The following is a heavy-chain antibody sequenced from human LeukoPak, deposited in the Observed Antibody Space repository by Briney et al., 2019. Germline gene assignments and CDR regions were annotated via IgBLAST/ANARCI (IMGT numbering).Heavy chain of an antibody. CDR3: AKDRPDYYESNGHYYRRDGDC. CDR1: GFTFNIYA. D-gene: IGHD3-22*01. CDR2: ISSKSDYT. J-gene: IGHJ4*02. Sequence: SGGSLRLSCAASGFTFNIYAMSWVRQAPGKGLEWVSSISSKSDYTFYAGSVKGRFTISRDNSRNTLYLQMNSLRAEDTAIYYCAKDRPDYYESNGHYYRRDGDCWGQGTLVTVSS. V-gene: IGHV3-23*01.